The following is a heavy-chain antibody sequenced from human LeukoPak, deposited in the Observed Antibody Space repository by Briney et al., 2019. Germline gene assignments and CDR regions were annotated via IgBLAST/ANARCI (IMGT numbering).Heavy chain of an antibody. CDR2: IKQDGSEK. D-gene: IGHD6-13*01. CDR1: GFTFTTYW. V-gene: IGHV3-7*01. J-gene: IGHJ5*02. CDR3: AGNGFSSSWNDH. Sequence: GGSLRLSCAASGFTFTTYWMSWVRQAPGKGLEWVANIKQDGSEKYYVDSVKGRFTISRDSAKNSLFLQMHSLRAEDTALYYCAGNGFSSSWNDHWGQGTLVTVSS.